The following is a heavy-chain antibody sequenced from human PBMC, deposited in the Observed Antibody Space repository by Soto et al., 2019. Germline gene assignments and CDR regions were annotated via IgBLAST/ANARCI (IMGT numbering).Heavy chain of an antibody. V-gene: IGHV3-11*01. CDR1: GFTFSDYY. Sequence: GARRLSCAASGFTFSDYYMSWIRQGPGKGLEWVAYISSSDNIIYYADSVKGRFTISRDNAKNSLYLQMNSLRAEDTAVYYCAGDLGYYVSICYFEYWGEGNLVTVSA. J-gene: IGHJ4*02. CDR2: ISSSDNII. D-gene: IGHD3-22*01. CDR3: AGDLGYYVSICYFEY.